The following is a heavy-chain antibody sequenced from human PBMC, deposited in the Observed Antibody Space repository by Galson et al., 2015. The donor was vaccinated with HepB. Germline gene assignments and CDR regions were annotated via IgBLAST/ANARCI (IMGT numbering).Heavy chain of an antibody. Sequence: SLRLSCAASGFTFSSYSMNWVRQAPGKGLEWVSSISSSSSHIYYADSVKGRFTISRDNAKNSLYLQMNSLRAEDTAVYYCARDQRRTIFGVVTRADKGWFDPWGQGTLVTVSS. J-gene: IGHJ5*02. V-gene: IGHV3-21*01. CDR1: GFTFSSYS. CDR3: ARDQRRTIFGVVTRADKGWFDP. CDR2: ISSSSSHI. D-gene: IGHD3-3*01.